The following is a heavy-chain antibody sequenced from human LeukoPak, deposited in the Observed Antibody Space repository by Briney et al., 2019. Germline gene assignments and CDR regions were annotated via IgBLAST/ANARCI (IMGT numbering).Heavy chain of an antibody. D-gene: IGHD6-19*01. J-gene: IGHJ4*02. CDR2: LSGGSDHI. CDR3: ARIGSGWYWDY. V-gene: IGHV3-21*01. Sequence: YPGGSLRLSCAASGFTFSSYNMYWVRQAPGQGLEWVSSLSGGSDHIYYADPVKGRFTISRDNAKNSLYLQMNSLRAEDTAVYYCARIGSGWYWDYWGQGTRVTVSS. CDR1: GFTFSSYN.